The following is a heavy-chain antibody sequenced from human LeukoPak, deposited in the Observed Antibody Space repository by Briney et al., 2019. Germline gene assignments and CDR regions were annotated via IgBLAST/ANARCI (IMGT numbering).Heavy chain of an antibody. CDR2: IYYSGST. CDR1: GGSISSYY. CDR3: ARDTWGSGGIIDY. D-gene: IGHD2-15*01. J-gene: IGHJ4*02. Sequence: SETLFLTCTVSGGSISSYYWSWIRQPPGKGLEWIGYIYYSGSTNYNPSLKSRVTISVDTSKNQFSLKLSSVTAADTAVYYCARDTWGSGGIIDYWGQGTLVTVSS. V-gene: IGHV4-59*01.